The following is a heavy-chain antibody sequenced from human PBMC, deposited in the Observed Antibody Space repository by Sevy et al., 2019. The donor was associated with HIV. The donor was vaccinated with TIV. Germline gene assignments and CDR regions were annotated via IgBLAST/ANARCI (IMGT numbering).Heavy chain of an antibody. V-gene: IGHV3-33*01. J-gene: IGHJ4*02. CDR3: ARDSERDSYYFDY. Sequence: GGSLRLSCAASGFTFSSYGMHWVRQAPGKGLEWVAVIWYDGSNKYYADSVKGRFTISGDNSKNTLYLQMNSLRAEDTAVYYCARDSERDSYYFDYWGQGTLVTVSS. D-gene: IGHD3-10*01. CDR1: GFTFSSYG. CDR2: IWYDGSNK.